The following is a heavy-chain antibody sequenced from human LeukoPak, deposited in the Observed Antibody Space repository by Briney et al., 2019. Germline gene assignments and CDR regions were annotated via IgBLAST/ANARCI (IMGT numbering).Heavy chain of an antibody. D-gene: IGHD6-13*01. V-gene: IGHV1-69*01. CDR3: ARGYSSSWYFDY. Sequence: SVKVSCKASGGTFSSYAISWVRQAPGQGLEWMGGIIPIFGTENYAQKFQGRVTITAAESTSTAYMELSSLRSEDTAVYYCARGYSSSWYFDYWGQGTLVTVSS. CDR2: IIPIFGTE. J-gene: IGHJ4*02. CDR1: GGTFSSYA.